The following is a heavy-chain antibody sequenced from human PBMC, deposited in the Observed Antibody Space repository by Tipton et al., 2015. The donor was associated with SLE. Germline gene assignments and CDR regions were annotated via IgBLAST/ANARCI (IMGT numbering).Heavy chain of an antibody. CDR2: IWYDGSNK. Sequence: RSLRLSCAASGFTFSSYGMHWVRQAPGKGLEWVAVIWYDGSNKYYADSVKGRFTISRDNSKNTLYLQMNSLRAEDTAVYYCAKIADSIGQVGATTDYWGQGTLVTVSS. CDR3: AKIADSIGQVGATTDY. D-gene: IGHD1-26*01. V-gene: IGHV3-30*18. J-gene: IGHJ4*02. CDR1: GFTFSSYG.